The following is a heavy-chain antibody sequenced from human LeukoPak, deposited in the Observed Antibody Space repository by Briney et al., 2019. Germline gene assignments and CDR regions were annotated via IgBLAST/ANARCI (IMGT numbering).Heavy chain of an antibody. D-gene: IGHD2-15*01. CDR1: GFTFSSYG. CDR3: AKDREVVADYYYYGMGV. Sequence: GRSLRLSCAASGFTFSSYGMHWVRQAPGKGLEWVAVISYDGSNKYYADSVKGRFTISRDNSKNTLYLQMNSLRAEDTAVYYCAKDREVVADYYYYGMGVWGQGTTVTVSS. CDR2: ISYDGSNK. V-gene: IGHV3-30*18. J-gene: IGHJ6*02.